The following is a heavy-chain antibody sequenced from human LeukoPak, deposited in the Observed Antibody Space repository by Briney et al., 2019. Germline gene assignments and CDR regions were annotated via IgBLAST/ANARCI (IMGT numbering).Heavy chain of an antibody. J-gene: IGHJ4*02. CDR2: ISAYNGNT. CDR3: ARDWGTGGTYYDYVWGSYRYYFDY. V-gene: IGHV1-18*01. Sequence: ASVNVSCKASGYTFTSYGISWVRQAPGQGLEWMGWISAYNGNTNYAQKLQGRVTMTTDTSTSTAYMELRSLRSDDTAVYYCARDWGTGGTYYDYVWGSYRYYFDYWGQGTLVTVSS. D-gene: IGHD3-16*02. CDR1: GYTFTSYG.